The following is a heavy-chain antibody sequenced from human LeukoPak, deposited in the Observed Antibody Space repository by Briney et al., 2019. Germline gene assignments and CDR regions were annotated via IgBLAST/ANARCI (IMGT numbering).Heavy chain of an antibody. J-gene: IGHJ4*02. CDR1: GGSISSSY. CDR2: IYYSGST. D-gene: IGHD1-26*01. CDR3: ARDRGSYGIDY. V-gene: IGHV4-59*01. Sequence: SETLSLTCTVSGGSISSSYWSWIRQPPGKGLEWIGYIYYSGSTNYNPSLKSRVTISVDTSKNQFSLKLSSVTAADAAVYYCARDRGSYGIDYWGQGTLVTVSS.